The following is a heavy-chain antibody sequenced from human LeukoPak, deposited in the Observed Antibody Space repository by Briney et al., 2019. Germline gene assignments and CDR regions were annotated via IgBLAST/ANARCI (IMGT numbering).Heavy chain of an antibody. Sequence: ASVKVSCKASGYTFTSYGISWVRQAPGQGLEWMGWISAYNGNTNYAQKFQGRVTMTRDTSISTAYMELSRLRSDDTAVYYCAREWPPGVAGKVVGVTGNSNYDYWGQGTLVTVSS. J-gene: IGHJ4*02. CDR3: AREWPPGVAGKVVGVTGNSNYDY. V-gene: IGHV1-18*01. CDR2: ISAYNGNT. CDR1: GYTFTSYG. D-gene: IGHD6-19*01.